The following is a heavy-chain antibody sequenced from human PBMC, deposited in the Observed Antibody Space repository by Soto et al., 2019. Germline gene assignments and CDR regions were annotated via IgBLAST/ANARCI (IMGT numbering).Heavy chain of an antibody. CDR2: IYYSGSA. J-gene: IGHJ4*02. CDR1: GGSVSSGSYY. CDR3: ARSREFDY. V-gene: IGHV4-61*01. Sequence: KPSVTMWLPCTVSGGSVSSGSYYWGWFWQPGGKGLGGIGYIYYSGSANDNSARKGLFAVWVDTAKNQFALKLRSVSASDTAVYYCARSREFDYWSQEPLVTVSA.